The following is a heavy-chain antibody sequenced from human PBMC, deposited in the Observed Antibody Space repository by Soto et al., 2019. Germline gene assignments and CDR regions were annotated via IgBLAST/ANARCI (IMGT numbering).Heavy chain of an antibody. CDR2: ISGSGGST. CDR3: AKTLNAGYDFWSGYPTYFDY. Sequence: GGSLRLSCAASGFTFSSYAMSWVRQAPGKGLEWVSAISGSGGSTYYADSVKGRFTISRDNSKNTLYLQMNSLRAEDTAVYYCAKTLNAGYDFWSGYPTYFDYWGQGTLVTVS. CDR1: GFTFSSYA. D-gene: IGHD3-3*01. V-gene: IGHV3-23*01. J-gene: IGHJ4*02.